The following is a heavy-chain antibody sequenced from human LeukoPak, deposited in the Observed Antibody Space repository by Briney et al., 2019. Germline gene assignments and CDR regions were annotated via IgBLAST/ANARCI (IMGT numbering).Heavy chain of an antibody. J-gene: IGHJ4*02. D-gene: IGHD1-26*01. CDR3: AKDRQTLVYSGSHGFDY. CDR2: ISGSGGST. Sequence: GGSLRLSCAASGFTFSSYAMSWVRQAPGKGLEWVSAISGSGGSTYYADSVKGRFTISGDNSKNTLYLQMNSLRAEDTAVYYCAKDRQTLVYSGSHGFDYWGQGTLVTVSS. CDR1: GFTFSSYA. V-gene: IGHV3-23*01.